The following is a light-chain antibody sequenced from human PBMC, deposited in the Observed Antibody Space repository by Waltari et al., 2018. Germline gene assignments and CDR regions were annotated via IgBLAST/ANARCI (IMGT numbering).Light chain of an antibody. V-gene: IGKV1-33*01. CDR1: QDISTY. CDR3: QQYADLPWT. J-gene: IGKJ1*01. CDR2: AAF. Sequence: DFQMTQSPSSLSASVGDRVTITCQARQDISTYLNLYQKQPGKAPKLLISAAFNLETGVPSRFSGGRSGTDFTFTITSLQPEDIATYHCQQYADLPWTFGQGTRVEIK.